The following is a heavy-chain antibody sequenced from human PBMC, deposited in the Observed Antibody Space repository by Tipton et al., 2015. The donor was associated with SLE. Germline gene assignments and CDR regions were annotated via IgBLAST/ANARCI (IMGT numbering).Heavy chain of an antibody. CDR1: GDSITSDY. CDR2: MYFSGNT. CDR3: ARVQAYEGFDP. J-gene: IGHJ5*02. V-gene: IGHV4-59*12. Sequence: GLVKPSETLSLTCTVSGDSITSDYWTWIRQPPGKGLEWIGSMYFSGNTYYNPFLRSRVTISADTSKNQFSLKLSSVTAADTAVYYCARVQAYEGFDPWGQGTLVTVSS. D-gene: IGHD3-16*01.